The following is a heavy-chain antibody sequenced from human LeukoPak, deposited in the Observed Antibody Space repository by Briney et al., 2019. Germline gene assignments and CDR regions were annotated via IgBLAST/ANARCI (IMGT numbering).Heavy chain of an antibody. J-gene: IGHJ6*03. Sequence: PGGSLRLSCAASGFTFSRYAMTWVRQAPGKGLEWVSGMSGSGGSTYYADSVRGRFTISGDNSKNTLYLQMNSLRAEDTAVYYCAKGSPYQYVSGTFRHYYYMDVWGKGTTVTVSS. CDR1: GFTFSRYA. V-gene: IGHV3-23*01. CDR3: AKGSPYQYVSGTFRHYYYMDV. CDR2: MSGSGGST. D-gene: IGHD3-10*01.